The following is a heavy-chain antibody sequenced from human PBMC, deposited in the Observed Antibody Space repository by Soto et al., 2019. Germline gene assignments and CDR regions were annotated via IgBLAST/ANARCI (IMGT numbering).Heavy chain of an antibody. V-gene: IGHV4-59*01. D-gene: IGHD6-13*01. Sequence: LSLACTVSGGSISSYSWSWIRQPPGKGLEWIGYIYYSGSTNYNPSLKSRVTISVDTSKNQFSLKLSSVTAADTAVYYCARGTPHPSSSSRYSGSFDPWGQGTLVTVST. CDR2: IYYSGST. CDR1: GGSISSYS. CDR3: ARGTPHPSSSSRYSGSFDP. J-gene: IGHJ5*02.